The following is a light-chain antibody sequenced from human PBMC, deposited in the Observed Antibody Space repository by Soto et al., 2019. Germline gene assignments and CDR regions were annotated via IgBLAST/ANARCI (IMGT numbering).Light chain of an antibody. CDR3: SSYTSSSTLDVV. J-gene: IGLJ2*01. CDR1: SSDVGGYNY. V-gene: IGLV2-14*01. Sequence: QSALTQPASVSGSPGQSITISCTGTSSDVGGYNYVSWYQQHPGNAPKLMIYDVSNRPSGVSNRFSGSKSGNTASLTISGLQAEDEADYYCSSYTSSSTLDVVFGGGTKHTVL. CDR2: DVS.